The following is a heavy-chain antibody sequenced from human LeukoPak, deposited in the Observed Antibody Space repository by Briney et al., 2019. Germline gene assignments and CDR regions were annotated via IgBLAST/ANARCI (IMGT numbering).Heavy chain of an antibody. CDR1: GYTFTDYY. D-gene: IGHD2-15*01. Sequence: VASVKVSCKVSGYTFTDYYMHWVQQAPGKGLEWMGLVDPEDGETICAEKFQGRVTITADTSTDTAYMELSSLRSEDTAVYYCATGPHEVVDYWGQGTLITVSS. CDR2: VDPEDGET. J-gene: IGHJ4*02. CDR3: ATGPHEVVDY. V-gene: IGHV1-69-2*01.